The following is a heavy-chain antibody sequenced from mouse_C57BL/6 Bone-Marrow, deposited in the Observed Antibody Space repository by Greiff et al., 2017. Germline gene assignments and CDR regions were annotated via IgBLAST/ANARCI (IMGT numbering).Heavy chain of an antibody. V-gene: IGHV14-2*01. CDR3: TRSLIYYGTNY. D-gene: IGHD1-1*01. J-gene: IGHJ2*01. CDR2: IDPEDGAT. CDR1: GFNIKDYY. Sequence: VQLKQSGAELVKPGASVKLSCTASGFNIKDYYIHWVKQRTEQGLEWIGRIDPEDGATKYAPKFQDKAPITADTSSNTAYLQLSSLTSEDTAVYYCTRSLIYYGTNYWGQGTTLTVSS.